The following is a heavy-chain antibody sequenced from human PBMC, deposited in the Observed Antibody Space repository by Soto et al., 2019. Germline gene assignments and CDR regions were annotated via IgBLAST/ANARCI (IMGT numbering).Heavy chain of an antibody. D-gene: IGHD2-15*01. CDR1: GFAFSAYA. CDR3: ARDWDIVILSVPIPNYNYGMDV. V-gene: IGHV3-48*02. Sequence: GGSLRLSCEGSGFAFSAYAMNWVRQAPGKGLEWVSYISSRSDTLYYADSVKGRFTISRDNAKNSVYLQVNNLRDEDTAVYYCARDWDIVILSVPIPNYNYGMDVWGQGTTVTVSS. J-gene: IGHJ6*02. CDR2: ISSRSDTL.